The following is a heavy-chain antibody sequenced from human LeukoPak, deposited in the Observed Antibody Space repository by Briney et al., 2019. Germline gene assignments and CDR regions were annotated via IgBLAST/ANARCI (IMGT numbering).Heavy chain of an antibody. Sequence: SETLSLTCAISGGSISSSYWWSWVRQPPGKGLEWIGEISHSGSANYTPSLKSRVTISVDKSKNQFSLKLSSVTAADTAVYYCARRTSYGGYVDYWGQGTLVTVSS. J-gene: IGHJ4*02. CDR1: GGSISSSYW. V-gene: IGHV4-4*02. D-gene: IGHD4/OR15-4a*01. CDR2: ISHSGSA. CDR3: ARRTSYGGYVDY.